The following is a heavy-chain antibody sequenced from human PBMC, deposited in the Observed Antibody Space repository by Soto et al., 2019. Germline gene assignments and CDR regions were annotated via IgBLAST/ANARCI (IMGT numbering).Heavy chain of an antibody. CDR2: INPSAGST. J-gene: IGHJ6*02. D-gene: IGHD5-18*01. CDR1: GYTFTSYY. V-gene: IGHV1-46*01. CDR3: ARSPHFYGYMLGYYYGMDV. Sequence: ASVKVSCKASGYTFTSYYIHWVRQAPGQGLEWMGIINPSAGSTSYAQKFQGWVTMTRDTSISTAYMELSRLRSDDTAVYYCARSPHFYGYMLGYYYGMDVWGQGTTVTVSS.